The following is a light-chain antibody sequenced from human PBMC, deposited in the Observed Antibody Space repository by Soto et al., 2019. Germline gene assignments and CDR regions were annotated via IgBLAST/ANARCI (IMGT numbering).Light chain of an antibody. CDR1: QSIRRW. Sequence: DIQMTQSPSMLSASVGDIVTIACRASQSIRRWLAWYQQKPGKAPKLLIFDASTLESGVPSRFSGRGSETEFTLTISSLQPDDFATYYCQQYNSYSPAKFGQGTKVDIK. CDR2: DAS. V-gene: IGKV1-5*01. CDR3: QQYNSYSPAK. J-gene: IGKJ1*01.